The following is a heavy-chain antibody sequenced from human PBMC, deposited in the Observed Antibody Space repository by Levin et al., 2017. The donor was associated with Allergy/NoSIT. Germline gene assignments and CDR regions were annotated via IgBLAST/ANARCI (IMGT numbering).Heavy chain of an antibody. D-gene: IGHD1-1*01. CDR3: ARWLSGIDY. Sequence: GGSLRLSCAASGFTFSSYEMNWVRQAPGKGLEWVSYISRSGNTIFYADSAKGRFTISRDNAKNSLYLQMNSLRAEDTAVYYCARWLSGIDYWGQGTLVTVSS. J-gene: IGHJ4*02. CDR1: GFTFSSYE. V-gene: IGHV3-48*03. CDR2: ISRSGNTI.